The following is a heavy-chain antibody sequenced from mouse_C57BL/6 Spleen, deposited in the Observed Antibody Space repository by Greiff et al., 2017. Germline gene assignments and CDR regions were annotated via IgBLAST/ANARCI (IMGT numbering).Heavy chain of an antibody. D-gene: IGHD2-4*01. CDR3: TREGGDYDPFAY. V-gene: IGHV1-15*01. CDR2: IDPETGGT. J-gene: IGHJ3*01. CDR1: GYTFTDYE. Sequence: QVQLKQSGAELVRPGASVTLSCKASGYTFTDYEMHWVKQTPVHGLEWIGAIDPETGGTAYNQKFKGKAILTADKSSSTAYMELRSLTSEDSAVYYCTREGGDYDPFAYWGQGTLVTVSA.